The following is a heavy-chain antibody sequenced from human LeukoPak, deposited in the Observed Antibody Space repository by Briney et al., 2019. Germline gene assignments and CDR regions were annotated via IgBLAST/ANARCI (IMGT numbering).Heavy chain of an antibody. CDR3: ARDPVYYDSSGYLDY. V-gene: IGHV1-46*01. D-gene: IGHD3-22*01. Sequence: ASVKVSCKASGYTFTSYYMHWVRQAPGQGLEWMGIINPSGGSTSYAQKFQGSVTMTRDTSTSTVYMELSSLRSEDTAVYYCARDPVYYDSSGYLDYWGQGTLVTVSS. J-gene: IGHJ4*02. CDR1: GYTFTSYY. CDR2: INPSGGST.